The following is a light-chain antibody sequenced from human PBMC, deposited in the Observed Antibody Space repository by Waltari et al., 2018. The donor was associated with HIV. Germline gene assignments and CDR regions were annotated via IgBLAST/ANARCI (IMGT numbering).Light chain of an antibody. J-gene: IGKJ3*01. Sequence: DIVMTQSPLSLPVTPGEPASISCRSSQSLLHSNGYNYLDWYLQKPGQSPQLLIYLGSNRASGVPDRFSGSGSGTDFTLKISRVEAEDVGVYYCMQALQTPCGLGPGTKVDIK. CDR2: LGS. V-gene: IGKV2-28*01. CDR3: MQALQTPCG. CDR1: QSLLHSNGYNY.